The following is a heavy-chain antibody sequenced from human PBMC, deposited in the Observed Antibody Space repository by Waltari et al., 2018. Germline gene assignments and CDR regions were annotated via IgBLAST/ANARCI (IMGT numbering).Heavy chain of an antibody. CDR2: IYSGGST. V-gene: IGHV3-53*02. D-gene: IGHD1-26*01. J-gene: IGHJ3*02. CDR3: AGWGRRELRGAFDI. CDR1: GFTVSSNY. Sequence: EVQLVETGGGLIQPGGSLRLSCAASGFTVSSNYMSWVRQAPGKGLEWVSVIYSGGSTYYADSVKGRFTISRDNSKNTLYLQMNSLRAEDTAVYYCAGWGRRELRGAFDIWGQGTMVTVSS.